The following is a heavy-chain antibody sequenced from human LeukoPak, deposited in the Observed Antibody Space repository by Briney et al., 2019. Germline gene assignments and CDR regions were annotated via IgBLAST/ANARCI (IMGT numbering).Heavy chain of an antibody. Sequence: GGSLRLSCAASGFTFSDYYMSWIRQAPGKGLAWVSYISSSGSTIYYADSVEGRFTISRDNAKNSLYLQMNSLRAEDTAVYYCARSLPGNYYMDVWGKGTTVTVSS. CDR1: GFTFSDYY. D-gene: IGHD3-10*01. J-gene: IGHJ6*03. CDR2: ISSSGSTI. V-gene: IGHV3-11*04. CDR3: ARSLPGNYYMDV.